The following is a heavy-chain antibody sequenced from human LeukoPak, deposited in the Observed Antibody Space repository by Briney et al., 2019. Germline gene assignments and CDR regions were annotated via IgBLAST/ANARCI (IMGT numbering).Heavy chain of an antibody. V-gene: IGHV4-59*11. CDR3: ARGRVSSSSWSSTYYYYFYMDV. J-gene: IGHJ6*03. D-gene: IGHD6-13*01. Sequence: SETLSLTCSVSGDSISMHYWSWIREPPGHRLKWSGYIDHTGSTNYNPSPNSPVTISRDTSKNHFSLELSSVTAADTAVYFCARGRVSSSSWSSTYYYYFYMDVWGKGTTVTVSS. CDR1: GDSISMHY. CDR2: IDHTGST.